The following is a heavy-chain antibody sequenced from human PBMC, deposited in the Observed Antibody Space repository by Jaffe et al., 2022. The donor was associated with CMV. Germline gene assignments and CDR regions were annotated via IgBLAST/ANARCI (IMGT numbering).Heavy chain of an antibody. Sequence: QVTLKESGPVLVKPTETLTLTCTVSGFSLSNARMGVSWIRQPPGKALEWLAHIFSNDEKSYSTSLKSRLTISKDTSKSQVVLTMTNMDPVDTATYYCARINKGEDSYYDILTGYWGSTGGGWFDPWGQGTLVTVSS. V-gene: IGHV2-26*01. J-gene: IGHJ5*02. CDR3: ARINKGEDSYYDILTGYWGSTGGGWFDP. D-gene: IGHD3-9*01. CDR2: IFSNDEK. CDR1: GFSLSNARMG.